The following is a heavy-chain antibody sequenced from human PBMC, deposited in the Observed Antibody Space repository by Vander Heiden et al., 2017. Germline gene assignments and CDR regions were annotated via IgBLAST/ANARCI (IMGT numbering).Heavy chain of an antibody. CDR3: ARVRKWKWLQIYYFDY. J-gene: IGHJ4*02. V-gene: IGHV4-34*01. CDR2: INHSGST. CDR1: GGSLSGYY. Sequence: QVQLQQWGAGLLKPSETLSLTCAVYGGSLSGYYWSWIRQPPGKGLEWIGEINHSGSTNYNPSLKSRVTISVDTSKNQFSLKLSSVTAADTAVYYCARVRKWKWLQIYYFDYWGQGTLVTVSS. D-gene: IGHD5-12*01.